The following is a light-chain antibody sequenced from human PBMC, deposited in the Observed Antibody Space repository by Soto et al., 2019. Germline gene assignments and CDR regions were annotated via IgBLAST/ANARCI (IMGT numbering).Light chain of an antibody. CDR2: GAS. Sequence: IVLTQSPGPLALSPGQGATLSCRASQSVSKYLAWYQQKPGQAPRLLIYGASSRATGIPDSFSGSGSGTDFTLTISRLEPEDFAVYYCQQYGGSPQTFGQGTKVDIK. CDR3: QQYGGSPQT. V-gene: IGKV3-20*01. CDR1: QSVSKY. J-gene: IGKJ1*01.